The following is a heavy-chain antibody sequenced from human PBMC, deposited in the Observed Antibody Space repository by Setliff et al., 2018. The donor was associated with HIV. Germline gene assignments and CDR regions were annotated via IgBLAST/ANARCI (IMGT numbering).Heavy chain of an antibody. CDR2: IYSDGSS. CDR1: GFTVSRFY. CDR3: ARDCRVGWVFTYGMDV. D-gene: IGHD6-13*01. Sequence: PGGSLRLSCAASGFTVSRFYMSWVRQAPGKGLEWVSVIYSDGSSYYADSVKGRFTISTDNSKNTLYLQMNSLRPEDTAVYYCARDCRVGWVFTYGMDVWGQGTLVTVSS. J-gene: IGHJ6*02. V-gene: IGHV3-53*05.